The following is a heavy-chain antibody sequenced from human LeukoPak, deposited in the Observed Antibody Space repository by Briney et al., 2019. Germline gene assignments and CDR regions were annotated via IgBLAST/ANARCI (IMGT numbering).Heavy chain of an antibody. CDR1: GYTFISYY. Sequence: GASVKVSCKASGYTFISYYMHWVRQAPGQGLEWMGIINPSGGSTSYAQKFQGRVTMTRDVSTSTVYMELSSLRSEDTAVYYCASGYSGYALGFAFDYWGQGTLVTVSS. CDR2: INPSGGST. V-gene: IGHV1-46*01. CDR3: ASGYSGYALGFAFDY. J-gene: IGHJ4*02. D-gene: IGHD5-12*01.